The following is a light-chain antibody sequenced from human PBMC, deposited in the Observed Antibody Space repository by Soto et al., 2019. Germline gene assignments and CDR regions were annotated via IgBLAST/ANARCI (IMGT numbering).Light chain of an antibody. CDR3: QQDYNLPFT. V-gene: IGKV3D-7*01. J-gene: IGKJ5*01. Sequence: EIVVKQSPGTLSLSPGERATLSCRASQSIDSNYLSWYQQKPGQAPRLIISGASTRATGTPARFSGSGSGTDFTLTISSLQPEDFAVYYCQQDYNLPFTFGQGTRLEIK. CDR1: QSIDSNY. CDR2: GAS.